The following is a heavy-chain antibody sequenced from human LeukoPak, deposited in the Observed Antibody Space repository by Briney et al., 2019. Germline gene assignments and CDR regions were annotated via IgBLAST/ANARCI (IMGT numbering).Heavy chain of an antibody. D-gene: IGHD1-1*01. CDR3: ARSWSVTSYFDY. J-gene: IGHJ4*02. CDR1: GGSISSSSYY. V-gene: IGHV4-39*07. Sequence: PSETLSLTCTVSGGSISSSSYYWGWIRQPPGKGLEWIGSIYYSGSTYYNPSLKSRVTISVDTSKNQFSLKLSSVTAADTAVYYCARSWSVTSYFDYWGQGTLVTVSS. CDR2: IYYSGST.